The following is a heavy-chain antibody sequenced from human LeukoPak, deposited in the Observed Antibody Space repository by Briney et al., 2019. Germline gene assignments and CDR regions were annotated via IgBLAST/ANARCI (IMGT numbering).Heavy chain of an antibody. J-gene: IGHJ4*02. CDR2: IYYSGTT. CDR1: GGSISSDDYY. CDR3: ASTNYGSGSYYIIPPFDY. V-gene: IGHV4-30-4*01. Sequence: SQTLSLTCTVSGGSISSDDYYWSWIRQPPGKGLEWIGYIYYSGTTYNNPSLKSRVTISVDTSKNQFSLKLSSVTAADTAVYYCASTNYGSGSYYIIPPFDYWGQGTLVTVSS. D-gene: IGHD3-10*01.